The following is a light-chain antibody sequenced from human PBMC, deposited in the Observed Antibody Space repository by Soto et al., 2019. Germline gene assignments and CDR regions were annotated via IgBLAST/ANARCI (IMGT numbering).Light chain of an antibody. CDR3: TSYTSSSTYV. CDR1: SSDFGAYNY. CDR2: DVS. V-gene: IGLV2-14*01. J-gene: IGLJ1*01. Sequence: QSALTQPASVSGSPGQSIAISCTGTSSDFGAYNYVSWYQQHPGKAPKLMIYDVSHRPSGASDRFSGSKSGNTASLTISGLQPEDEADYYCTSYTSSSTYVFGTGTKVTVL.